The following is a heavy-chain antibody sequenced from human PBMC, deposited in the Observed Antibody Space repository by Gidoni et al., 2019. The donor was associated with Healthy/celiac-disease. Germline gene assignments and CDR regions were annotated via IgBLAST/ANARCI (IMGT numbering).Heavy chain of an antibody. Sequence: QVQLVQSGAEVKKPGSSVKVSCKASGGTFSSYAISWVRQAPGQGLEWMGGIITIFGTANYAQKFQGRVTITADESTSTAYMELSSLRSEDTAVYYCARDSVLRFLEWLPTSDYYYYMDVWGKGTTVTVSS. CDR2: IITIFGTA. CDR1: GGTFSSYA. V-gene: IGHV1-69*01. CDR3: ARDSVLRFLEWLPTSDYYYYMDV. D-gene: IGHD3-3*01. J-gene: IGHJ6*03.